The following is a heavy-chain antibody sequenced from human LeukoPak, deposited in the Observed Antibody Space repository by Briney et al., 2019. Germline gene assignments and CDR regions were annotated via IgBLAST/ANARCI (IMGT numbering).Heavy chain of an antibody. CDR2: IIPIFGTA. Sequence: GSSVKVSCKASGGTFSSYAISWVRQAPGQGLEWMGGIIPIFGTANYAQKFQGRVTITADKSTSTAYMELSSLRSEDTAVYYCASSGYSSSRSWFDPWGQGTLVTVSS. CDR3: ASSGYSSSRSWFDP. D-gene: IGHD6-13*01. J-gene: IGHJ5*02. V-gene: IGHV1-69*06. CDR1: GGTFSSYA.